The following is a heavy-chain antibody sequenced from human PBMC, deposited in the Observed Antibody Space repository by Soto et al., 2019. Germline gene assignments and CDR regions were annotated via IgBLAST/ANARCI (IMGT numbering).Heavy chain of an antibody. CDR2: INNSGGST. Sequence: EVQLLESGRGLVQPGGSLRLSCAASGFTFSSSAMSWFRQAPGKGLEWVSSINNSGGSTYYADSVKGRFTISRDNSKNTLYLQMNSLQAEDTAVYYCAKGCGGDCYSGVQYWGQGTLVTVSS. V-gene: IGHV3-23*01. CDR1: GFTFSSSA. J-gene: IGHJ4*02. D-gene: IGHD2-21*02. CDR3: AKGCGGDCYSGVQY.